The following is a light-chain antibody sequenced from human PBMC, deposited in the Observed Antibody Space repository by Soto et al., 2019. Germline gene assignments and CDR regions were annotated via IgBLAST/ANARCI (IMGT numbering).Light chain of an antibody. CDR3: QQYYSYPT. V-gene: IGKV1-8*01. CDR1: QGISIY. CDR2: AAS. J-gene: IGKJ5*01. Sequence: IRMTQSPSSLSASTGDRVTITCRASQGISIYLAWYQQKPGKAPKLLIYAASTLQSGVPSRFSGSGSGTDFTLTISCLQSEDFATYYCQQYYSYPTFGQGTRLEI.